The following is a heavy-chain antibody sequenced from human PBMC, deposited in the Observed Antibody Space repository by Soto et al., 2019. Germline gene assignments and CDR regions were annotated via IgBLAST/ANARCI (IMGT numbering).Heavy chain of an antibody. CDR1: GFTVSNNY. D-gene: IGHD3-22*01. J-gene: IGHJ3*01. CDR3: ARGLKIRHDAFDL. V-gene: IGHV3-53*01. CDR2: IYSDGST. Sequence: GCLRLSCTPSGFTVSNNYMNWVRQAPGKGLEWVSIIYSDGSTYYADYVKGRFTISRDNSKNTLYLQMDSLRAEDKAVYFCARGLKIRHDAFDLWGPGTMVTV.